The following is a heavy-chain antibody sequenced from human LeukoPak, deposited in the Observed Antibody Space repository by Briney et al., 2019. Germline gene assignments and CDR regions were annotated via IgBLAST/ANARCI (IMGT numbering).Heavy chain of an antibody. Sequence: GASVKVSCKASGYTFTSYGISWVRQAPGQGLEWMGWINPNSGGTNYAQKFQGRVTMTRDTSVSTAYMELSRLRSDDTAVYYCAREDGSGSFLDYWGQGTLVTVSS. J-gene: IGHJ4*02. CDR2: INPNSGGT. V-gene: IGHV1-2*02. CDR1: GYTFTSYG. D-gene: IGHD3-10*01. CDR3: AREDGSGSFLDY.